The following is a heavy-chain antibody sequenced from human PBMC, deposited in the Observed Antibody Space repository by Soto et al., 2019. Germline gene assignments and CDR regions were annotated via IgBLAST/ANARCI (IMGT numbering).Heavy chain of an antibody. CDR3: TKGLITAAS. J-gene: IGHJ4*02. Sequence: LRLSCAASGFTFSSYWMSWVRQAPGKGLEWVANIKQDGSEKYYVDSVKGRFTISRDNAKNSLYLQMDSLRADDTAVYYCTKGLITAASWGQGTLVTVSS. V-gene: IGHV3-7*01. CDR1: GFTFSSYW. CDR2: IKQDGSEK. D-gene: IGHD3-16*01.